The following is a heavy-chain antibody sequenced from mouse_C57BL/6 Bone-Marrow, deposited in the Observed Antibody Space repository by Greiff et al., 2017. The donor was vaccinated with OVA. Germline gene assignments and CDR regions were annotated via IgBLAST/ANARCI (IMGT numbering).Heavy chain of an antibody. Sequence: VQLQQSGAELVRPGASVKLSCTASGFNIKDDYMHWVKQRPEQGLEWIGWIDPENGDTEYASKFQGKATITADTSSNTAYLQLSSLTSEDTAVYYCTTTITTTFAYWGQGTLVTVSA. D-gene: IGHD1-1*01. CDR2: IDPENGDT. CDR1: GFNIKDDY. CDR3: TTTITTTFAY. J-gene: IGHJ3*01. V-gene: IGHV14-4*01.